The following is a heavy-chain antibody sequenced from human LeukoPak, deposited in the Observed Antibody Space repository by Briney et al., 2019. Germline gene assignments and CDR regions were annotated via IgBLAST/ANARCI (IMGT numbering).Heavy chain of an antibody. Sequence: SETLSLTCTVSGGSISSGSYYWSWIRQPPGKGLEWIGYIYYSGSTNYNPSLKSRVTISVDTSKNQFSLKLSSVTAADTAVYYCARDGDSSGWPYLGTWGQGTLVTVSS. CDR1: GGSISSGSYY. J-gene: IGHJ5*02. CDR3: ARDGDSSGWPYLGT. V-gene: IGHV4-61*01. D-gene: IGHD6-19*01. CDR2: IYYSGST.